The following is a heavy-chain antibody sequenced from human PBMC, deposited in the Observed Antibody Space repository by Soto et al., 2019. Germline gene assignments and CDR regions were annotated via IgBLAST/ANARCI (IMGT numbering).Heavy chain of an antibody. CDR1: GDTYSSYE. CDR2: IVPVYGTA. CDR3: AREAAPPSSGWRY. J-gene: IGHJ4*02. D-gene: IGHD6-19*01. Sequence: QVQLVQSGAEVKKPGSSVKVSCKASGDTYSSYEINWVRQAPGLGLEWMGGIVPVYGTANYAPKFQGRVTLIADVSTGTTYMELSSLRSDDAAVYFCAREAAPPSSGWRYWGQGTLVTVSS. V-gene: IGHV1-69*12.